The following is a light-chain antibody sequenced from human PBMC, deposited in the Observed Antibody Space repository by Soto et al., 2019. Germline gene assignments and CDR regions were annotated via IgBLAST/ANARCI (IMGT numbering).Light chain of an antibody. J-gene: IGKJ1*01. CDR1: QSVSSNY. CDR2: GTS. V-gene: IGKV3-20*01. CDR3: QHYGSSPRT. Sequence: EIVLTQSPGTLSLSPGESAFFSCRASQSVSSNYLAWYQQKPGQAPRLLIYGTSSRATGIPDRFSGSGSGTDFTLTISRLEPEDFALYYCQHYGSSPRTFGQGTKVAMK.